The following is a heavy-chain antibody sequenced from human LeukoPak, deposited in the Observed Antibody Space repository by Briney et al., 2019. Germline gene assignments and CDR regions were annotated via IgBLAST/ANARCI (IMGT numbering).Heavy chain of an antibody. CDR2: ISYDGSNK. CDR1: GFTFSSYG. D-gene: IGHD6-6*01. Sequence: PGGSLRLSCAASGFTFSSYGMHWVRQAPGKGLEWVAVISYDGSNKYYADSVKGRFTISRDNSKNTLYLQMNSLRAEDTAVYYCAKGARAIAARPSNFDYWGQGTLVTVSS. J-gene: IGHJ4*02. CDR3: AKGARAIAARPSNFDY. V-gene: IGHV3-30*18.